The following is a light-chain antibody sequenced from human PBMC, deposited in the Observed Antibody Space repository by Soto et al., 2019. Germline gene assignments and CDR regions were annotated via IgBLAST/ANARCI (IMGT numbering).Light chain of an antibody. CDR1: QALSNY. CDR3: QQYNTFWT. V-gene: IGKV1-9*01. CDR2: SAS. Sequence: DIQLTQSPSVLSASVGDTVTITCRASQALSNYLAWYQQKPGKAPDLLIYSASTLQSGVPSRFSGSGSETEFTLTISSLQPDDFATYYCQQYNTFWTFGPGTKVDIK. J-gene: IGKJ1*01.